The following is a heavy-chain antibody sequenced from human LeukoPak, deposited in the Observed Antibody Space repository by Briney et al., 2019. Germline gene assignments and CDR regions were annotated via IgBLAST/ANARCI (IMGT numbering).Heavy chain of an antibody. D-gene: IGHD3-22*01. CDR2: ISTYNGKT. Sequence: GASVKVSCKASGYTFTSYGICWVRQAPGQGLEWMGWISTYNGKTNYAQKIQGRVTMTTDTSTSTAYMELRSLRSEDTAVYYCARGRYYDSSGYYREGYYYYYYMDVWGKGTTVTISS. CDR1: GYTFTSYG. V-gene: IGHV1-18*01. J-gene: IGHJ6*03. CDR3: ARGRYYDSSGYYREGYYYYYYMDV.